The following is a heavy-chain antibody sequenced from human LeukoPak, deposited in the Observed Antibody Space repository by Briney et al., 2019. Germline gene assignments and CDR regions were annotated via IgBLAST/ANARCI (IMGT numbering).Heavy chain of an antibody. CDR1: GYTFTGYY. V-gene: IGHV1-46*01. D-gene: IGHD6-6*01. J-gene: IGHJ4*02. CDR2: INPSGGST. CDR3: ARVGGIAARRNYFDY. Sequence: ASVKVSCKASGYTFTGYYMHWVRQAPGQGLEWMGIINPSGGSTSYAQKFQGRVTMTRDTSTSTVYMELSSLRSEDTAVYYCARVGGIAARRNYFDYWGQGTLVTVSS.